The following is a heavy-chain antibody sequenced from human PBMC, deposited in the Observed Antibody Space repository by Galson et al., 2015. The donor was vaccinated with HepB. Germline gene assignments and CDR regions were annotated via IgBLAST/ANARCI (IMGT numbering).Heavy chain of an antibody. Sequence: SLRLSCAASGFTFSSYSMNWVRQAPGKGLEWVSYISSSSTIYYADSVKGRFTISRDNAKNSLYLQMNSLRAEDTAVYYCARVTGDSSSWGAFDIWGQGTMVTVSS. D-gene: IGHD6-6*01. CDR1: GFTFSSYS. CDR3: ARVTGDSSSWGAFDI. V-gene: IGHV3-48*01. CDR2: ISSSSTI. J-gene: IGHJ3*02.